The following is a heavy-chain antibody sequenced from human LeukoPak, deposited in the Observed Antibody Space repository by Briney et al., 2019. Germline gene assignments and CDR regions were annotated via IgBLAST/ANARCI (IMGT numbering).Heavy chain of an antibody. J-gene: IGHJ4*02. CDR2: INHSGST. D-gene: IGHD3-22*01. Sequence: SETLSLTCAVYGGSFSGSYWSWIRQPPGKGLEWIGEINHSGSTNYNPSLKSRVTISVDTSKNQFSLKLSSVTAADTAVYYCARGESSYDSSGYYFDYWGQGTLVTVSS. V-gene: IGHV4-34*01. CDR1: GGSFSGSY. CDR3: ARGESSYDSSGYYFDY.